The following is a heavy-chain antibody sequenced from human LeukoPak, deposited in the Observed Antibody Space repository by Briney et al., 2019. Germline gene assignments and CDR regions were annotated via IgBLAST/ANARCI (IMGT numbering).Heavy chain of an antibody. V-gene: IGHV3-30*03. CDR1: GFTFSSYG. CDR3: GREWRDAFDI. CDR2: ISYDGSNK. Sequence: PGRSLRLSCAASGFTFSSYGMHWVRQAPGKGLEWVAVISYDGSNKYYADSVKGRFTISRENSKKPLYLQMNSLRAEDKAVFYCGREWRDAFDIWGKGTMVTVS. J-gene: IGHJ3*02. D-gene: IGHD5-12*01.